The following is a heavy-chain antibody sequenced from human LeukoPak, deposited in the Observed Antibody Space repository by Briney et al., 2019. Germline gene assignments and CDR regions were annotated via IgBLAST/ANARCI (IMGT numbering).Heavy chain of an antibody. CDR1: GGTFSSYA. D-gene: IGHD3-22*01. CDR3: ARGPITTRSHFDY. Sequence: SVKVSCKASGGTFSSYAISWVRQALGQGLEWMGGIIPILATANYAQKFQGRVTITADESTSTAYMELSSLRSEDTAVYYCARGPITTRSHFDYWGQGTLVTVSS. J-gene: IGHJ4*02. CDR2: IIPILATA. V-gene: IGHV1-69*01.